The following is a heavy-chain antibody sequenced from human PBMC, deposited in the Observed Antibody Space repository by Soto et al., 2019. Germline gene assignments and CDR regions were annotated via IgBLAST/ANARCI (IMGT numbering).Heavy chain of an antibody. Sequence: QVQLQQWGAGLLKPSETLSLTCAVYGGSFSGYYWNWIRQPPGKGLEWIGEIDHSGYTNYNPSLKSRVTISVDTSKNQFSLRLTSVTAADTAVYYCVRVRHWFDPWGQGTLVTVSS. CDR2: IDHSGYT. CDR3: VRVRHWFDP. V-gene: IGHV4-34*01. CDR1: GGSFSGYY. D-gene: IGHD1-1*01. J-gene: IGHJ5*02.